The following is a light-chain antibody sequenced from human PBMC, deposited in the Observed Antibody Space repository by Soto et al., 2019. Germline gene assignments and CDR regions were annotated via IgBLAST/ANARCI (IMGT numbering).Light chain of an antibody. CDR1: QSISTN. CDR2: GAS. CDR3: QQYYDWPLVT. J-gene: IGKJ4*01. Sequence: MTQSPATLSVSPGERVSLSCRASQSISTNLAWYQQKPGQAPRLLIYGASTRDTHIPDRFSGTGSETEFTLSVSSLQSEDFEIDYCQQYYDWPLVTFGGGTRVEI. V-gene: IGKV3-15*01.